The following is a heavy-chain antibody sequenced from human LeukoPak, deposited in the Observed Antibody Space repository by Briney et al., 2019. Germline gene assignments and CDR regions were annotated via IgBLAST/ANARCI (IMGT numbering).Heavy chain of an antibody. V-gene: IGHV3-21*01. CDR1: GYTFSIYS. Sequence: PGGSLRLSCAASGYTFSIYSMNWVRQAPGKGLEWVSSITSRSDYIYYADSLKGRFTISRDNAKNSLYLQMSSLGAEDTAVYYCAGNWGSDYWGQGTLVTVSS. J-gene: IGHJ4*02. CDR2: ITSRSDYI. D-gene: IGHD7-27*01. CDR3: AGNWGSDY.